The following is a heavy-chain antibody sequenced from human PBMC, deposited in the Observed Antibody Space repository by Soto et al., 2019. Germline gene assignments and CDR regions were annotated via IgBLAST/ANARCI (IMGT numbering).Heavy chain of an antibody. J-gene: IGHJ5*02. Sequence: PSETLSLTCTVSGGSISSYYWSWIRQPPGKGLEWIGYIYYSGSTNYNPSLKSRVTISVDTSKNQFSLKLSSVTAADTAVYYCARDVGYCSGGSCGNWFDPWGQG. V-gene: IGHV4-59*01. D-gene: IGHD2-15*01. CDR2: IYYSGST. CDR3: ARDVGYCSGGSCGNWFDP. CDR1: GGSISSYY.